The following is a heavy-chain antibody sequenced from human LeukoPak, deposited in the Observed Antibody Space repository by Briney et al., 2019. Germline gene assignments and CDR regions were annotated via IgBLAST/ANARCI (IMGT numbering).Heavy chain of an antibody. V-gene: IGHV3-43*01. J-gene: IGHJ4*02. CDR3: AKDMGLSIAVAGYLGY. CDR1: GFTFDGYT. Sequence: GGSLRLSCAASGFTFDGYTMHWVRQAPGKGLEWVSLISWDGGSTYYADSVKGRFTISRDNSKNSLYLQMNSLRTEDTALYYCAKDMGLSIAVAGYLGYWGQGTLVTVSS. D-gene: IGHD6-19*01. CDR2: ISWDGGST.